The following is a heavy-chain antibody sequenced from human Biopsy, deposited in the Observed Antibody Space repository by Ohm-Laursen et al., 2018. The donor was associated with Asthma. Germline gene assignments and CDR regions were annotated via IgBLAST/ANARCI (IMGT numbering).Heavy chain of an antibody. CDR2: INSVFGTT. V-gene: IGHV1-69*13. CDR3: AREAGSCISRTCYSLDF. D-gene: IGHD2-2*01. Sequence: GASVKVSCKSLGGTFNTYVIGWVRQAPGQGLEWMGGINSVFGTTTYPQKFQDRVTITADDSTSTVYMELTSLRSEDTAVYCCAREAGSCISRTCYSLDFWGQGTLVTVSS. J-gene: IGHJ4*02. CDR1: GGTFNTYV.